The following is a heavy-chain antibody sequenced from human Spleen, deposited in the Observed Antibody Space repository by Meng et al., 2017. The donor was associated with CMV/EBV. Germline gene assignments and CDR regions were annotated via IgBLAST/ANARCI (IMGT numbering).Heavy chain of an antibody. CDR1: GGSISSSSYY. D-gene: IGHD3-3*01. CDR3: ARVFGVVATHYYYYGMDV. V-gene: IGHV4-39*07. CDR2: IYYSGST. Sequence: LRLSCTVSGGSISSSSYYWGWIRQPPGKGLEWIGSIYYSGSTYYNPSLKSRVTISVDTSKNQFSLKLSSVTAADTAVYYCARVFGVVATHYYYYGMDVWGQGTTVTVSS. J-gene: IGHJ6*02.